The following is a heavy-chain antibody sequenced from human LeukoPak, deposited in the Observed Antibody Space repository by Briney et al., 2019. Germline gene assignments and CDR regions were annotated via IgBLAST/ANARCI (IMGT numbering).Heavy chain of an antibody. CDR2: INPNSGGT. D-gene: IGHD3-22*01. CDR3: ARESAPVYYDSRLNWFDP. Sequence: EASVKVSCKASGYTFTSYGISWVRQAPGQGLEWMGRINPNSGGTNYAQKFQGRVTMTRDTSINTAYMELSRLRSDDTAVYYCARESAPVYYDSRLNWFDPWGQGTLVTVSS. J-gene: IGHJ5*02. V-gene: IGHV1-2*06. CDR1: GYTFTSYG.